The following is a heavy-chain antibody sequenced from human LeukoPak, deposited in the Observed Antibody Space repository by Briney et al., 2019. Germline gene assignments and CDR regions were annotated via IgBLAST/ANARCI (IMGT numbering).Heavy chain of an antibody. D-gene: IGHD5-18*01. CDR2: MNPNSGNT. V-gene: IGHV1-8*02. CDR3: ARRFGYSYDY. CDR1: GYAFTGFY. J-gene: IGHJ4*02. Sequence: GASVKVSCKSSGYAFTGFYMRWVRQAPGQGLEWMGWMNPNSGNTGYAQKFQGRVTMTRNTSISTAYMELSSLRSEDTAVYYCARRFGYSYDYWGQGTLVTVSS.